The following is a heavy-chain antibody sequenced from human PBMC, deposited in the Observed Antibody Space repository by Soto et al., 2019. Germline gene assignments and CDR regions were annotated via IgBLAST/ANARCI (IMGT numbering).Heavy chain of an antibody. CDR3: ARGGGVGVAGSAAFDM. J-gene: IGHJ3*02. D-gene: IGHD3-3*01. V-gene: IGHV1-2*02. Sequence: QLHLVQSGAVVKKPGASVTVSCSASGYPVTAYYMHWVRQAPGRGLEWMGGINPATGAAKYTQTFQGRVTKTRDTSTSTVFMDLSGLTSGDSAVFYCARGGGVGVAGSAAFDMWGQGTLVTVSS. CDR1: GYPVTAYY. CDR2: INPATGAA.